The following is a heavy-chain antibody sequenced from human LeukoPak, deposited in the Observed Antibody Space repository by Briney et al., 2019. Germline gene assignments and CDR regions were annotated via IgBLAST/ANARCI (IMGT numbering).Heavy chain of an antibody. CDR1: GGTFSSYA. J-gene: IGHJ4*02. CDR2: IIPIFGTA. CDR3: ARLGYCSSTSCPIDY. D-gene: IGHD2-2*01. Sequence: SVKVSCKASGGTFSSYAISWVRQAPGQGLEWMGGIIPIFGTANYAQTFQGRVTITADESTSTAYMELSSLRSEDTAVYYCARLGYCSSTSCPIDYWGQGTLVTVSS. V-gene: IGHV1-69*13.